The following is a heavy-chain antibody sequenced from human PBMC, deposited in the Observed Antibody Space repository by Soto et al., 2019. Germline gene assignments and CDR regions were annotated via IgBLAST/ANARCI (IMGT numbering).Heavy chain of an antibody. CDR1: GFTFSTYG. Sequence: QVQLVESGGGVFQPGRSLRLSCAASGFTFSTYGMHWVRQAPGKGLEWVAAMSYDGTKQYNVDSVKGRFTISRDNSMNTLFLQVNSLRDEDTAVYYCAKEYGSTWIDHWGQGTLVTVSS. CDR2: MSYDGTKQ. D-gene: IGHD6-13*01. CDR3: AKEYGSTWIDH. V-gene: IGHV3-30*18. J-gene: IGHJ4*02.